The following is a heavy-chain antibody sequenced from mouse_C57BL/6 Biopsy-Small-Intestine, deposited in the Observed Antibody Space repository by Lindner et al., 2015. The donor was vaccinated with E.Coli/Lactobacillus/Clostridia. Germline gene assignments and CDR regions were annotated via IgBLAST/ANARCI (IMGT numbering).Heavy chain of an antibody. CDR3: VRGNFDY. CDR1: GFTFNTYA. CDR2: IRSKSNNYAT. Sequence: VQLQESGGRLVQPKGSLKLSCAASGFTFNTYAMYWIRQAPGKGLEWVARIRSKSNNYATYYADSVKDRFTISRDDSQSMLYLQMNNLKTEDTAMYYCVRGNFDYWGQGTTLTVSS. V-gene: IGHV10-3*01. J-gene: IGHJ2*01.